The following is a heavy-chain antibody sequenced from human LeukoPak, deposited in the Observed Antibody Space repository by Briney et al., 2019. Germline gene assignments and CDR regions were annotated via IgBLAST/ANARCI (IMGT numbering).Heavy chain of an antibody. D-gene: IGHD2-2*01. CDR3: ASSVIVVVPAAIAWRHGMGV. Sequence: SETLSLTCTVSGGSISSSSYYWGWIRQPPGKGLEWIGSIYYSGSTYYNPSLKSRVTISVDTSKNQFSLKLSSVTAADTAVYYCASSVIVVVPAAIAWRHGMGVWGQGTTVTVSS. CDR1: GGSISSSSYY. CDR2: IYYSGST. V-gene: IGHV4-39*01. J-gene: IGHJ6*02.